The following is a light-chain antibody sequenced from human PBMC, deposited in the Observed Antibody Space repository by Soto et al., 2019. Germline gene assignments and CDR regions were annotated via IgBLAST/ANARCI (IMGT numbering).Light chain of an antibody. V-gene: IGLV1-44*01. J-gene: IGLJ2*01. Sequence: QSALTQPPSASGTPGQRVTISCSGSSSNIGSNTVNWYQQLPGTAPKLLIYSNNQRPSGVPDRFSGSKSGTSASLAISGLQYEDEADYYCAAWDDSLNGPVVFGGGTKVTVL. CDR3: AAWDDSLNGPVV. CDR2: SNN. CDR1: SSNIGSNT.